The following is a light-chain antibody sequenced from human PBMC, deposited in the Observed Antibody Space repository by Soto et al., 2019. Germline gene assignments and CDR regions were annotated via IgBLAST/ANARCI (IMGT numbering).Light chain of an antibody. CDR2: GAS. J-gene: IGKJ1*01. CDR3: QQYDNWPWT. Sequence: EIVMTQSPATLSVSPGGRATLSCRASQSISGTLAWYQQKPGQAPRLLIYGASTRAAGFPARFSGSGSGTDFTLTISSLPSEDFAVSYCQQYDNWPWTFGQRTKVDIK. V-gene: IGKV3-15*01. CDR1: QSISGT.